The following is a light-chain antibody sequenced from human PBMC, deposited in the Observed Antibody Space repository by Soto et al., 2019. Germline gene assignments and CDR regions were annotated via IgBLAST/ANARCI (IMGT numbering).Light chain of an antibody. CDR2: GAS. CDR1: QSVSSN. J-gene: IGKJ1*01. CDR3: QQYNNWQXT. Sequence: EIVMTQSPATLSVSPGERATLSCRASQSVSSNLAWYQQKPGQAPRLLIYGASTRATGIPARFSGSGSGTEFTLTISSLQSEDFAVYYCQQYNNWQXTXGQGTKV. V-gene: IGKV3-15*01.